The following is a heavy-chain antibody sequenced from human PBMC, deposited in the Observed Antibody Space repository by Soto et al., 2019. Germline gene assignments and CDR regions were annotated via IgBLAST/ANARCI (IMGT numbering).Heavy chain of an antibody. D-gene: IGHD5-18*01. J-gene: IGHJ2*01. Sequence: QVQLQESGPGLVKPSETLSLTCTVSGGSISSYYWSWIRQPPGKGLEWIGYIYYSGSTNYNPSLKMRVTIAVDTSKNQFSLRLSSVTAADTAVYYCARVASYGYWYFDLWGRGTLVTVSS. CDR3: ARVASYGYWYFDL. CDR1: GGSISSYY. CDR2: IYYSGST. V-gene: IGHV4-59*01.